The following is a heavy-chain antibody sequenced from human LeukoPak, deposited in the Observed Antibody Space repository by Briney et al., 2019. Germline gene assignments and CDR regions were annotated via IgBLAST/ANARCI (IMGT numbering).Heavy chain of an antibody. CDR2: ISGSGGST. Sequence: GGSLRLSCAASGFTFSSYAMSWVRQAPGKGLEWVSAISGSGGSTYYADSVKGRFTISRDNFKNTLYLQMNSLRAEDTAVYYCATRWSSGWYLGSAFDIWGQGTMVTVSS. J-gene: IGHJ3*02. V-gene: IGHV3-23*01. CDR1: GFTFSSYA. CDR3: ATRWSSGWYLGSAFDI. D-gene: IGHD6-19*01.